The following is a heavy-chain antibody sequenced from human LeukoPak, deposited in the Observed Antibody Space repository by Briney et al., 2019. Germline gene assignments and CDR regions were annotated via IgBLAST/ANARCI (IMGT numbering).Heavy chain of an antibody. CDR1: GFTFSSYS. CDR3: ARVFNWSHGGFDY. D-gene: IGHD1-20*01. V-gene: IGHV3-21*04. CDR2: ISSSSSYI. Sequence: RPGGSLRLSCAASGFTFSSYSMSWVRQAPGKGLEWVSSISSSSSYIYYADSVKGRFTISRDNAKNSLYLQMNSLRAEDTAVYYCARVFNWSHGGFDYWGQGTLVTVSS. J-gene: IGHJ4*02.